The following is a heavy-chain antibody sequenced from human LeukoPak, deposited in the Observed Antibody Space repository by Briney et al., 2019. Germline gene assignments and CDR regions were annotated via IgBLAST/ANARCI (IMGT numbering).Heavy chain of an antibody. J-gene: IGHJ5*01. D-gene: IGHD3-10*01. CDR2: IESNGLT. Sequence: GGSLRLSCEASGFTFSSYWMHWVRQIPGKGLMWVSRIESNGLTLYADSVRDRFTISRDNGKNTIYLQMNSLRVDDTAIYYCAKAATYFYGSVTYDWFESWGQGTLVTVSS. CDR1: GFTFSSYW. CDR3: AKAATYFYGSVTYDWFES. V-gene: IGHV3-74*01.